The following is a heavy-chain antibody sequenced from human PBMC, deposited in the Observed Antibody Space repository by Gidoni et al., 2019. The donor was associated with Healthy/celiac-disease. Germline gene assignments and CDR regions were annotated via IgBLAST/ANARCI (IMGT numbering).Heavy chain of an antibody. CDR1: GFTFSSYA. CDR2: ISGSGGST. V-gene: IGHV3-23*01. J-gene: IGHJ5*02. D-gene: IGHD2-8*01. CDR3: AKDRYCTNGVCYGWFDP. Sequence: EVQLLESGGGLVQPGGSLRLSCAASGFTFSSYAMSWVRQAPGKGLEWVSAISGSGGSTYYADSVKGRFTISRDNSKNTLYLQMNSLRAEDTAVYYCAKDRYCTNGVCYGWFDPWGQGTLVTVSS.